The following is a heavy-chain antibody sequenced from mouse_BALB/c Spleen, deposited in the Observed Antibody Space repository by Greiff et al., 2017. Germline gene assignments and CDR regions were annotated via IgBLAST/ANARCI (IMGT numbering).Heavy chain of an antibody. CDR2: ILPGSGST. CDR3: ARGRVRGAMDY. J-gene: IGHJ4*01. D-gene: IGHD2-14*01. CDR1: GYTFSSYW. Sequence: VQLQQSGAELMKPGASVKISCKATGYTFSSYWIEWVKQRPGHGLEWIGEILPGSGSTNYNEKFKGKATFTADTSSNTAYMQLSSLTSEDSAVYYCARGRVRGAMDYWGQGTSVTVSS. V-gene: IGHV1-9*01.